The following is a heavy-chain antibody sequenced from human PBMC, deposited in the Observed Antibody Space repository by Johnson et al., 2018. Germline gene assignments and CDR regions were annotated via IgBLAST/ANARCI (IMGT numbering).Heavy chain of an antibody. D-gene: IGHD3-16*02. V-gene: IGHV1-8*01. CDR1: GYTFTSYD. CDR3: ARNYDYVWGSYPPYAFDI. J-gene: IGHJ3*02. Sequence: QVQLVQSGAEVKKPGASVKVSCKASGYTFTSYDINWVRQATGQGLEGMGWMNPNSGNTGYAQKFQGRVTMTRNTSISTAYMELSRLRSEDTAVYYGARNYDYVWGSYPPYAFDIWGQGTMVTVSS. CDR2: MNPNSGNT.